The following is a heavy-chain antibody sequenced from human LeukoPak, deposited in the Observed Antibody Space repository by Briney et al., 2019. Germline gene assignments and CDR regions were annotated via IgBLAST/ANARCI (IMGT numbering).Heavy chain of an antibody. Sequence: SETLSLTCTVSGGSISSYYWSWIRQPPGKGLEWIGYIYTSESTNYNPSLKSRVTISVDTSKNQFSLKLSSVTAADTAVYYCARLDNWFDPWGQGTLVTVSS. J-gene: IGHJ5*02. CDR3: ARLDNWFDP. CDR2: IYTSEST. CDR1: GGSISSYY. V-gene: IGHV4-4*09.